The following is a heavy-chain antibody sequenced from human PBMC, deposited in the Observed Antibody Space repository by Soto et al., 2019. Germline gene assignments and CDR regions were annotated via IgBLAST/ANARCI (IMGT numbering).Heavy chain of an antibody. CDR1: GFTFSSYG. CDR3: AKLGYSSSSLGLLDY. J-gene: IGHJ4*02. CDR2: ISYDGSNK. Sequence: GGSLRLSCAASGFTFSSYGMHWVRQAPGKGLEWVAVISYDGSNKYYADSVKGRFTISRDNSKNTLYLQMNSLRAEDTAVYYCAKLGYSSSSLGLLDYWGQGTLVTVSS. D-gene: IGHD6-6*01. V-gene: IGHV3-30*18.